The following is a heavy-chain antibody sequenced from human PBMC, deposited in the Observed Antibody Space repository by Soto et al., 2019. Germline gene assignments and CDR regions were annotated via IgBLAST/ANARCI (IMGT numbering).Heavy chain of an antibody. D-gene: IGHD5-12*01. CDR3: ARQKVNIGATITHFDY. J-gene: IGHJ4*02. CDR2: IYPGDSDT. CDR1: GYSFTSYW. V-gene: IGHV5-51*01. Sequence: LGESLKISCKGSGYSFTSYWIGWVRQMPGKGLEWMGIIYPGDSDTRYSPSFQGQVTISADKSISTAYLQWSSLKASDTAMYYCARQKVNIGATITHFDYWGQGTLVTVSS.